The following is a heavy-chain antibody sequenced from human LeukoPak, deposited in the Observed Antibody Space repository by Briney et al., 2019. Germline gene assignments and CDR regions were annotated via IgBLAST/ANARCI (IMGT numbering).Heavy chain of an antibody. CDR3: AREGVTMVRGVPDY. V-gene: IGHV4-34*01. CDR2: INHSGST. Sequence: SETLSLTCAVYGGSFSGYYWSWIRQPPGKGLEWIGEINHSGSTNYNPSLKSRVTISVDTSKNQFSLKLSSVTAADTAVYYCAREGVTMVRGVPDYWGQGTLVTVSS. CDR1: GGSFSGYY. J-gene: IGHJ4*02. D-gene: IGHD3-10*01.